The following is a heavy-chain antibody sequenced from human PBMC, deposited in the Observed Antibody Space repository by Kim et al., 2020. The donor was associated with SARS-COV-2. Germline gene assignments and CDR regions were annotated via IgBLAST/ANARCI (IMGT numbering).Heavy chain of an antibody. CDR3: AKGGGLDY. V-gene: IGHV3-23*01. Sequence: GGSLRLSCAASGFTFNTYAMSWVRQAPGKGLEWVSAINAGGDSTYYADSVRGRFTTSRDNSKNTVYLQMNSLRAEDTAVFYCAKGGGLDYWGQGTLCTVS. CDR1: GFTFNTYA. J-gene: IGHJ4*02. CDR2: INAGGDST. D-gene: IGHD3-10*01.